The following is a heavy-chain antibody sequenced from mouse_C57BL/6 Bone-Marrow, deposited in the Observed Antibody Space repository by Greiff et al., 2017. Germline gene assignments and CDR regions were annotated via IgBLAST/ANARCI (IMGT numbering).Heavy chain of an antibody. CDR2: IDPETGGT. V-gene: IGHV1-15*01. CDR3: TSDGDV. Sequence: FQLQQSGAELVRPGASVTLSCKASGYTFTDYEMHWVKQTSVHGLEWIGAIDPETGGTAYNQKFKGKATLTADKSSSTAYMELRSLTSEYSAVYYCTSDGDVWGQETTLTVSS. J-gene: IGHJ2*01. CDR1: GYTFTDYE.